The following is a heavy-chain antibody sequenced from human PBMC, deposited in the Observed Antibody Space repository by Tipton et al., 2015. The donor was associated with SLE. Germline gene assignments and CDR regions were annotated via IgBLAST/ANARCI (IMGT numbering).Heavy chain of an antibody. J-gene: IGHJ3*01. Sequence: GSLRLSCAASGFTFDGYSMHWVRQAPGKGPVWVSRINSDGSTTNYADSVKGRFTISRDNAKSTLYLQMNSLRAEDTAVYYCTRVESTSWAFDVWGQGTIVTVSS. CDR1: GFTFDGYS. CDR3: TRVESTSWAFDV. D-gene: IGHD2/OR15-2a*01. V-gene: IGHV3-74*01. CDR2: INSDGSTT.